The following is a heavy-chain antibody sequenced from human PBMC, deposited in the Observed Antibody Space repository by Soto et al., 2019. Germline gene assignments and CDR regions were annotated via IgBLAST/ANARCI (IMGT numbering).Heavy chain of an antibody. V-gene: IGHV1-2*02. Sequence: QVHLVQSGAEVKKPGASVKVSCKASRDTFTGYYMHWVRQAPGQGLEWMGWINPNSGGPNYAQKFQGRVTMTRDTSISTVYMELSRLRSDDTAVYYCARARIPAAFDIWGHGTMVTVSS. CDR3: ARARIPAAFDI. CDR1: RDTFTGYY. CDR2: INPNSGGP. J-gene: IGHJ3*02.